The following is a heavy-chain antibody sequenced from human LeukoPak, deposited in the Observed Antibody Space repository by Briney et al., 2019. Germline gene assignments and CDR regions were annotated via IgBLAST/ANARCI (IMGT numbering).Heavy chain of an antibody. V-gene: IGHV4-34*01. Sequence: SETLPLTCAVYGGSFSGYYWSWIRQPPGKGLEWIGEINHSGSTNYNPSLKSRVTISVDTSKNQFSLKLSSVTAADTALYYCARGSRYYYDSSGDLDYWGQGTLVTVSS. CDR3: ARGSRYYYDSSGDLDY. D-gene: IGHD3-22*01. CDR2: INHSGST. J-gene: IGHJ4*02. CDR1: GGSFSGYY.